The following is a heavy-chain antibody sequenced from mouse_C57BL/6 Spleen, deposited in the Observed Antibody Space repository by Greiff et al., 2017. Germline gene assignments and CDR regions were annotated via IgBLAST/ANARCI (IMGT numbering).Heavy chain of an antibody. CDR3: ARGGPNWDNAMDY. CDR2: ISSGSSTI. Sequence: DVMLVESGGGLVKPGGSLKLSCAASGFTFSDYGMHWVRQAPEKGLEWVAYISSGSSTIYYADTVKGRFTISRDNAKNTLFLQMTSLRSEDTAMYYCARGGPNWDNAMDYWGQGTSVTVSS. CDR1: GFTFSDYG. V-gene: IGHV5-17*01. D-gene: IGHD4-1*01. J-gene: IGHJ4*01.